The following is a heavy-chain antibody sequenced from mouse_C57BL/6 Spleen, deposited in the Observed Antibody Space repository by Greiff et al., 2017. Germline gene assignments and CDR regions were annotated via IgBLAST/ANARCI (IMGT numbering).Heavy chain of an antibody. CDR3: ARTYYDGSSPYYFDY. J-gene: IGHJ2*01. CDR2: IDPSDSYT. V-gene: IGHV1-69*01. D-gene: IGHD1-1*01. CDR1: GYTFTSYW. Sequence: QVQLQQPGAELVMPGASVKLSCKASGYTFTSYWMHWVKQRPGQGLEWIGEIDPSDSYTNYNQKFKGKSTLTVDKSSSTAYMQLSSLTSEDTTVYYWARTYYDGSSPYYFDYWGQGTTLTVSS.